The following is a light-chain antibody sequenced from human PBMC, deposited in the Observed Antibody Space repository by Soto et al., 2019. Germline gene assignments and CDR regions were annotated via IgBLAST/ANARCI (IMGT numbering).Light chain of an antibody. Sequence: QSVLTQPASVSGSPGQSITISRTGTATDIDAYNYVSWYLQYPGKAPKLLIYGVSNRPSGASDRFSGSKPDNTASLTISGLQAEDEGDYYCCSYARGSTYVFGTGTKVTVL. J-gene: IGLJ1*01. CDR2: GVS. V-gene: IGLV2-14*01. CDR1: ATDIDAYNY. CDR3: CSYARGSTYV.